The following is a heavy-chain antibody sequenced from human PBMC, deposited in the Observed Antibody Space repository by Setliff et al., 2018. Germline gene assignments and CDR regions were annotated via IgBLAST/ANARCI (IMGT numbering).Heavy chain of an antibody. D-gene: IGHD3-10*01. J-gene: IGHJ4*02. CDR2: IRYDGNNK. Sequence: GGSLRLSCAASGFTFTSYGMHWVRQAQGKGLEWVAFIRYDGNNKYYADSVKGRFTISRDNSKNTLYMQMNSLRAEDTAVYYCAKAPSVRGFIWAFDYWGQGTLVTVSS. CDR3: AKAPSVRGFIWAFDY. CDR1: GFTFTSYG. V-gene: IGHV3-30*02.